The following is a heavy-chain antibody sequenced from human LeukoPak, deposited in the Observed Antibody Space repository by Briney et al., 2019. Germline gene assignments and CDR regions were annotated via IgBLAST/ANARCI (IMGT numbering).Heavy chain of an antibody. J-gene: IGHJ4*02. CDR2: VSPCGGRT. CDR3: AKVRGVYCSSPACYYYDA. CDR1: GFTFSSYA. Sequence: GGSLRLSCGASGFTFSSYAMSWVRQTPGRGLEWVAGVSPCGGRTIYADSAEGRFTISRDNSNDTVYLQLSSLRAEDSALYYCAKVRGVYCSSPACYYYDAWGQGTPVTVSS. D-gene: IGHD2-2*01. V-gene: IGHV3-23*01.